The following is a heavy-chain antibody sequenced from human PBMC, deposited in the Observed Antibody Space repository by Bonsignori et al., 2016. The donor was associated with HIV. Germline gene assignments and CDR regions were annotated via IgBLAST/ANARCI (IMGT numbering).Heavy chain of an antibody. J-gene: IGHJ4*02. CDR1: GFTFSSYS. D-gene: IGHD6-19*01. CDR2: ISSSSSYI. CDR3: ARDHGSGWFIDY. V-gene: IGHV3-21*01. Sequence: GGSLRLSCAASGFTFSSYSMNWVRQAPGKGLEWVSSISSSSSYIYYADSVKGRFTISRDNAKNSLYLQMNSLRAEDTAVYYCARDHGSGWFIDYWGQGTLVTVSS.